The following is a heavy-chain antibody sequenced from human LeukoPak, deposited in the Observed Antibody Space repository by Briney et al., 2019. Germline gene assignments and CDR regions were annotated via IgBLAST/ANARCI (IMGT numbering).Heavy chain of an antibody. CDR3: ARDRGYSSSWYGEYYFDY. V-gene: IGHV4-4*02. CDR1: GGSISSSNW. D-gene: IGHD6-13*01. J-gene: IGHJ4*02. CDR2: IYHSGST. Sequence: SETLSLTCAVSGGSISSSNWWSWVRQPPGKGLEWIGEIYHSGSTNYNPSLKSRVTISVDKSKNQFSLKLSSVTAADTAVYYCARDRGYSSSWYGEYYFDYWGQGTLVTVSS.